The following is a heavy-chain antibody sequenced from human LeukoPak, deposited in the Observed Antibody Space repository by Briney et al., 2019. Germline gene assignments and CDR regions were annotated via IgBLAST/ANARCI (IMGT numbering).Heavy chain of an antibody. Sequence: GASVKVSCKASGGTFSSYAISWVRQAPGQGLEWMGGITPIFDTAKYAQKLQGRVTMTADKSTSTAYMELSSLRSEDTAVYYCAREDKWNHKALDYWGQGTLVTVSS. CDR3: AREDKWNHKALDY. J-gene: IGHJ4*02. CDR1: GGTFSSYA. V-gene: IGHV1-69*06. CDR2: ITPIFDTA. D-gene: IGHD1-1*01.